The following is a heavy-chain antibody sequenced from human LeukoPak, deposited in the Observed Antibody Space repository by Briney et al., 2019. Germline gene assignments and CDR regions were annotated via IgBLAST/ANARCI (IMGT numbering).Heavy chain of an antibody. CDR3: ARGSSGWYYYYYMDV. V-gene: IGHV1-69*05. CDR2: IIPIFGTA. D-gene: IGHD6-19*01. CDR1: GGTFSSYA. J-gene: IGHJ6*03. Sequence: SVKVSCKASGGTFSSYAISWVRQAPGQGLEWMGGIIPIFGTANYAQKFQGSVTITTDESTSTAYMELSSLRSEDTAVYYCARGSSGWYYYYYMDVWGKGTPVTVSS.